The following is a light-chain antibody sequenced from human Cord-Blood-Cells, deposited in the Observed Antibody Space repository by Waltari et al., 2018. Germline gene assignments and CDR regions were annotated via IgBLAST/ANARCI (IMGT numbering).Light chain of an antibody. Sequence: DIQMTQSPSSLSASVGDRVTITCRASQSISSYLNWYHQKPGKAPKLLIYAASSLQSGVPSRCSGNGSGTEFTLTISSLQPEDFAAYYCQQSYSTPPWTFGRGTKVEIK. V-gene: IGKV1-39*01. J-gene: IGKJ1*01. CDR3: QQSYSTPPWT. CDR1: QSISSY. CDR2: AAS.